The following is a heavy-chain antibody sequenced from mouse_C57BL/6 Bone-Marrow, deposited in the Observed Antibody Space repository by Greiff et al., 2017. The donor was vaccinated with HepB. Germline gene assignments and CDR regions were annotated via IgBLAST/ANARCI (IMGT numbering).Heavy chain of an antibody. CDR2: ISNGSGST. CDR1: GFTFSDYY. D-gene: IGHD2-2*01. CDR3: TRPAMVTTQGHGYMDD. Sequence: EVQLEESGGGLVQPGGSLKLSCAASGFTFSDYYMYWVRQTPGKGLEWVAYISNGSGSTYYQDTVKGRVTITGDNAKTTPYLQLSRLKYEDSAVYYCTRPAMVTTQGHGYMDDWGTGTPVTVSS. V-gene: IGHV5-12*01. J-gene: IGHJ1*03.